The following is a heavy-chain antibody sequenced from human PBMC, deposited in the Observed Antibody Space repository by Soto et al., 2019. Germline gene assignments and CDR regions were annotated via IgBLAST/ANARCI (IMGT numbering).Heavy chain of an antibody. D-gene: IGHD3-3*01. V-gene: IGHV3-66*01. CDR2: ISSGGST. Sequence: GGSLRLSCAASGFTVSSNYMSWVRQAPGKGLEWVSVISSGGSTYYADSVKGRFTISRDNSKNTLYLEMKSLRAGDTAVYYCARDTLGGAYDFCHGGQGTLVTVSS. CDR3: ARDTLGGAYDFCH. J-gene: IGHJ4*02. CDR1: GFTVSSNY.